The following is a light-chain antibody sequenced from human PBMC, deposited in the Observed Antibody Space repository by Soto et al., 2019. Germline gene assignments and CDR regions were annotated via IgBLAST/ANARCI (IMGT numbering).Light chain of an antibody. Sequence: EIMLTQSPVTLSLSPGEGATLSCRASQSVAGSYLAWYQQKPGRTPRLLIYGASSRATGIPDRFSGSGSGTGFTLTINRLEPEDFAVYYCQQYGVSPRTFGQGTKVDIK. CDR2: GAS. J-gene: IGKJ1*01. CDR1: QSVAGSY. V-gene: IGKV3-20*01. CDR3: QQYGVSPRT.